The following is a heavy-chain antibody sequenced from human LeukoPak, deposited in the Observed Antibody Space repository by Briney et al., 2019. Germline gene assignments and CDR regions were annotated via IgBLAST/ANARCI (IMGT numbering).Heavy chain of an antibody. CDR1: GFTINGYS. Sequence: GGSLRLSCAASGFTINGYSMSWVRQAPGKGLEWVSAISGSDDNTYYADSVRGRFTISRDSSSNMLYLQMNSLRGEDTAIYYCVRDGWDYWGQETLVTVSS. J-gene: IGHJ4*02. CDR3: VRDGWDY. V-gene: IGHV3-23*01. CDR2: ISGSDDNT.